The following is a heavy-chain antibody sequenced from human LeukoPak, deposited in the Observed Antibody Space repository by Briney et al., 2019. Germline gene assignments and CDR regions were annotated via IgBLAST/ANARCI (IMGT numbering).Heavy chain of an antibody. V-gene: IGHV3-74*01. J-gene: IGHJ4*02. CDR2: INSDGSST. Sequence: GGSLRLSCAASGFTFSSYWMHWVRQAPGKGLVWVSRINSDGSSTSYADSVKGRFTISRDNAKNTLYLQMNSLRAEDTAVYYCARAGGVVPAAFDYWGQGTLVTVSS. CDR1: GFTFSSYW. CDR3: ARAGGVVPAAFDY. D-gene: IGHD2-2*01.